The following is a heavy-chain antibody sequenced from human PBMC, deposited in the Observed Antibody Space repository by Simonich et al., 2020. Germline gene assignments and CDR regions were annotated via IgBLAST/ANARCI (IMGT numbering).Heavy chain of an antibody. CDR2: MNPNSSNT. CDR3: ARGRGGMSRGYVDY. CDR1: GYNFTSYD. V-gene: IGHV1-8*03. Sequence: QVQLVQTGAEVKKPGPSVKVSCKASGYNFTSYDINWWRQATGQGLEWMGWMNPNSSNTGYAQKFQGSVTITRNTTISTAYMELSSLRSEDTAVYYCARGRGGMSRGYVDYWGQGTRVTVSS. J-gene: IGHJ4*02. D-gene: IGHD2-15*01.